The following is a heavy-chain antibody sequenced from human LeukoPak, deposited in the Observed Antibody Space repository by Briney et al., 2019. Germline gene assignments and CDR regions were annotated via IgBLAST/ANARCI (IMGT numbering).Heavy chain of an antibody. CDR2: INHSGST. D-gene: IGHD6-13*01. J-gene: IGHJ3*02. CDR3: ARGTPTAGAFDI. V-gene: IGHV4-34*01. CDR1: GGSFSGYY. Sequence: SETLSLTCAVYGGSFSGYYWSWIRQPPGKGLEWIGEINHSGSTNYNPSLKSRVTISVDTSKNQFSLKLGSVTAADTAVYYCARGTPTAGAFDIWGQGTMVTVSS.